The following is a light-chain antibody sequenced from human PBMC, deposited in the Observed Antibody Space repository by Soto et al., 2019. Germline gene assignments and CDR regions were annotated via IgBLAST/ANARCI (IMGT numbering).Light chain of an antibody. CDR3: QQRGNWPPT. J-gene: IGKJ1*01. V-gene: IGKV3D-20*02. Sequence: EIVLTQSPGTLSFSPGERATLSCRASQSVSSSYLAWYQQKPGQAPRLLIYGASSRATGIPDRFSGSGSGTDFTLTISGLEPEDFAVYYCQQRGNWPPTFGQGTKVDIK. CDR2: GAS. CDR1: QSVSSSY.